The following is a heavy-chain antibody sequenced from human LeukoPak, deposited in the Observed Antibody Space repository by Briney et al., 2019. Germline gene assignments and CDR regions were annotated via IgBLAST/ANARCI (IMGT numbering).Heavy chain of an antibody. J-gene: IGHJ2*01. Sequence: PGGSLRLSCAVSGFTFSNYWMYWVRQAPGKRLVWVARINSDGSSTTYADSVEGRFTISRDNTKSMPHLQMHSLRVDDSAVYFCTRTTTTADWYFDLWGRGTLVTVSS. CDR3: TRTTTTADWYFDL. D-gene: IGHD1-1*01. CDR1: GFTFSNYW. CDR2: INSDGSST. V-gene: IGHV3-74*01.